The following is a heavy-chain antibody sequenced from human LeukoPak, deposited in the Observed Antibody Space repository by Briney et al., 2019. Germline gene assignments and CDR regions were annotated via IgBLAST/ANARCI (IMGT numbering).Heavy chain of an antibody. J-gene: IGHJ4*02. Sequence: GGSLRLSCAASGFTLSSYAMSWVRQGPGKGLEWVSAISVSGNTYHADSVKGRFTISRDNSKNTLYLQMNSLRAEDTAVYYCAKTYYDSSGYYYDDPLDYWGQGTLVTVSS. D-gene: IGHD3-22*01. V-gene: IGHV3-23*01. CDR3: AKTYYDSSGYYYDDPLDY. CDR1: GFTLSSYA. CDR2: ISVSGNT.